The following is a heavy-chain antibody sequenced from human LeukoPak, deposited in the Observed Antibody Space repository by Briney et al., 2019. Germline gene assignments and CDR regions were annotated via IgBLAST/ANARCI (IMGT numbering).Heavy chain of an antibody. CDR1: GFTFNSYA. CDR3: AKENPVGGTNYFDY. CDR2: IAGSGDSI. V-gene: IGHV3-23*01. J-gene: IGHJ4*02. Sequence: GGSLRLSCAASGFTFNSYAMSWVRQAPGKGLEWVAAIAGSGDSIFYADSVKGRFTISGDNSKNTLYLQMNTLRAEDGAVYYCAKENPVGGTNYFDYWGQGTLVTVSS. D-gene: IGHD1-26*01.